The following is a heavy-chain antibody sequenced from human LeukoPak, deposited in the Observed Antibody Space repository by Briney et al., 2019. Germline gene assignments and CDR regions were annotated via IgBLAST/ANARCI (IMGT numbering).Heavy chain of an antibody. CDR2: ISGSGGST. J-gene: IGHJ4*02. CDR3: AKDGIQLWPYSDY. V-gene: IGHV3-23*01. CDR1: GFTVSSYG. Sequence: GGSLRLSCAASGFTVSSYGMSWVRQAPGKGLEWVSAISGSGGSTYYADSVKGRFTISRDNSKNTLYLQMNSLRAEDTAVYYCAKDGIQLWPYSDYWGQGTLVTVSS. D-gene: IGHD5-18*01.